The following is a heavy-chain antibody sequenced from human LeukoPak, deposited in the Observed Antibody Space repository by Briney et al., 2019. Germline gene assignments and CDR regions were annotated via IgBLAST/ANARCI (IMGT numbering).Heavy chain of an antibody. CDR1: GFTFSSYA. D-gene: IGHD2-21*01. V-gene: IGHV3-23*01. CDR3: AKFLPTHIVVANYYFDY. Sequence: PGGSLRLSCAASGFTFSSYAMSRVRQAPGKGLEWVSAISGSGGSTYYADSVKGRFTISRDNPKNTLYLQMNSLRAEDTAVYYCAKFLPTHIVVANYYFDYWGQGTLVTVSS. CDR2: ISGSGGST. J-gene: IGHJ4*02.